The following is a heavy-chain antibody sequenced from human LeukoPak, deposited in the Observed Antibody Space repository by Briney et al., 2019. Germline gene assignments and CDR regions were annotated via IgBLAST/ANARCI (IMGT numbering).Heavy chain of an antibody. V-gene: IGHV3-23*01. D-gene: IGHD6-13*01. CDR3: AKPGEQQEFRYFDD. Sequence: QPGGSLRLSCASSGFTFSGFTFRSNGMAWVRQAPGKGLEWVSAISGSGESTYYADSVKGRFTISRDNSKNMLYLQLNSLRGEDTGIYYCAKPGEQQEFRYFDDWGQGTLVTVSS. CDR1: GFTFSGFTFRSNG. CDR2: ISGSGEST. J-gene: IGHJ4*02.